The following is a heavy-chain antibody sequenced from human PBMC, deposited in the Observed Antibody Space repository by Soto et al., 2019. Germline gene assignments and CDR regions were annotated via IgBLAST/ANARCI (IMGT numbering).Heavy chain of an antibody. J-gene: IGHJ4*02. CDR3: ARAPYSSSSNFDY. D-gene: IGHD6-13*01. Sequence: ASVKVSCKSSGYTFTGYYIHWVRQAPGQGLEWMGWINPNSGGTNYAQKFQGRVTMTRDTSISTAYMELSRLRSDDTAVYYCARAPYSSSSNFDYWGQGTLVTVSS. CDR2: INPNSGGT. CDR1: GYTFTGYY. V-gene: IGHV1-2*02.